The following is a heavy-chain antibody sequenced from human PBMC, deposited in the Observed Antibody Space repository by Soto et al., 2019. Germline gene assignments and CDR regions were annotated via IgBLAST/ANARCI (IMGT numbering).Heavy chain of an antibody. CDR3: ARSQFDYVWGTSGYFDS. CDR1: GYSFSTHW. Sequence: GESLKISRKGSGYSFSTHWVGWVRQMPGKGLEWMGIIYPGDSDARYSPSFKGQVTISVDESTTTAFLQWSSLKASDTAMYFCARSQFDYVWGTSGYFDSWGQGTMVTVSS. J-gene: IGHJ4*02. CDR2: IYPGDSDA. D-gene: IGHD3-16*01. V-gene: IGHV5-51*01.